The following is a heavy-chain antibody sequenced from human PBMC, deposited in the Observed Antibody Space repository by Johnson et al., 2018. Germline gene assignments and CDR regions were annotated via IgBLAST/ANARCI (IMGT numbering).Heavy chain of an antibody. V-gene: IGHV3-30*03. Sequence: VQLVESGGGVVQPGRSLRLSCAASGFTFGTSAMHWVRQAPGTGLEWVAAISYAENNKYYSDSLRGRFTISRDNSKNTLFLQMTGLRTADTAVYYCARGGGYYGGTGYMDVWGKGTTVTVSS. CDR1: GFTFGTSA. CDR3: ARGGGYYGGTGYMDV. CDR2: ISYAENNK. D-gene: IGHD1-26*01. J-gene: IGHJ6*03.